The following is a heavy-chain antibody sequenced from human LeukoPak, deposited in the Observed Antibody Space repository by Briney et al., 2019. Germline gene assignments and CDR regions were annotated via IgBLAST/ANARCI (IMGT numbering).Heavy chain of an antibody. CDR1: GYTFTSYY. CDR2: INPSGGST. J-gene: IGHJ4*02. CDR3: ARGSINYNSGGYYDNPPLDY. Sequence: ASARVSCKASGYTFTSYYMNWVRQAPGQGLEWMGRINPSGGSTNYAQKFQGRVTVTRDTSTSTVYMELSSLRSEDTAVYYCARGSINYNSGGYYDNPPLDYWGQGTLVTVSS. D-gene: IGHD3-22*01. V-gene: IGHV1-46*01.